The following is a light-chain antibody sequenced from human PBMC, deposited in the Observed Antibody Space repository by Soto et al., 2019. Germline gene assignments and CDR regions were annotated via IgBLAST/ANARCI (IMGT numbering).Light chain of an antibody. J-gene: IGLJ1*01. Sequence: QSVLTQPASVSGSPGQSITISCTGSSSDIGAYNFATWYQQHPDKAPKPMVFDVTNRPSGVSDRFSGSKSGNTASLTISGLQAEDEAEYYCSSYTTSSTYVFGTGTKVTVL. CDR2: DVT. V-gene: IGLV2-14*01. CDR1: SSDIGAYNF. CDR3: SSYTTSSTYV.